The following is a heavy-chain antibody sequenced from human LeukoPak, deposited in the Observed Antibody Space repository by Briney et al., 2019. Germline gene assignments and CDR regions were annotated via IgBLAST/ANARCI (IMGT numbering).Heavy chain of an antibody. J-gene: IGHJ5*01. Sequence: GGSLRLSCAAPGFIFHDYAIHWVRQPPGKGLEWVSPISGDGGSTFYADSVKGRFTISRDNSKNSLYLQMSSLRIEDTALYYCARESESSGWYDFWGQGTLVTVSS. V-gene: IGHV3-43*02. CDR1: GFIFHDYA. D-gene: IGHD3-22*01. CDR2: ISGDGGST. CDR3: ARESESSGWYDF.